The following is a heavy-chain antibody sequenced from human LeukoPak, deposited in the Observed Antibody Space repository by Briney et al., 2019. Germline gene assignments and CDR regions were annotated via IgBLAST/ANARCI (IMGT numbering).Heavy chain of an antibody. Sequence: SQTLSLTCTVSGGSISSGGYYWSWIRQHPGKGLEWIGYIYYSGSTYYNPSLKSRVTISVDTSKNQFSLKLSSVTAADTAVYYCARDLLWFGELTYGMDVWGQGTTVTVSS. CDR2: IYYSGST. CDR1: GGSISSGGYY. D-gene: IGHD3-10*01. J-gene: IGHJ6*02. CDR3: ARDLLWFGELTYGMDV. V-gene: IGHV4-31*03.